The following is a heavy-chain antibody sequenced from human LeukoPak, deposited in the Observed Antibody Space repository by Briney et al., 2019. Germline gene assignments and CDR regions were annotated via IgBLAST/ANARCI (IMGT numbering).Heavy chain of an antibody. CDR2: ISAYNGNT. Sequence: ASVKVSCKASGYTFTSYDISWVRQAPGHGLEWMGWISAYNGNTNYAQMLQGRVTMTTDTSTSTAYMELRSLRSDDTAIYYCARDWFERDYYDSSGYWGGFDYWGQGTLVTVSS. CDR1: GYTFTSYD. V-gene: IGHV1-18*01. D-gene: IGHD3-22*01. CDR3: ARDWFERDYYDSSGYWGGFDY. J-gene: IGHJ4*02.